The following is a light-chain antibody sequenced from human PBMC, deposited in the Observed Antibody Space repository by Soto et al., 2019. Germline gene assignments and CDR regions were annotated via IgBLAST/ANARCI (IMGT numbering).Light chain of an antibody. CDR3: QQYDGYSRT. J-gene: IGKJ2*01. Sequence: DTLMTQSPSTLSPSLGERVTISCRASQSISSRLAWYQQKPGKAPKLLIYDASTLASGIPARFRGSGSGTEFTLTIGSLQPDDFAVYYCQQYDGYSRTFGQGTKLEIK. V-gene: IGKV1-5*01. CDR1: QSISSR. CDR2: DAS.